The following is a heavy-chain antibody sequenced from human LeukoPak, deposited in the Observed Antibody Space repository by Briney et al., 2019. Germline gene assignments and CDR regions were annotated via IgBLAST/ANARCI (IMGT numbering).Heavy chain of an antibody. Sequence: ASVKVSCKASGYTFAIYYIHWVRQAPGQGLERVGIINPSGGSTSYTQKFQGRLTMTRDTSTSTVYMELSSLRSEDTAVYYCARAKGLFDHWGQGTLVTVSS. J-gene: IGHJ4*02. CDR1: GYTFAIYY. CDR3: ARAKGLFDH. CDR2: INPSGGST. V-gene: IGHV1-46*01.